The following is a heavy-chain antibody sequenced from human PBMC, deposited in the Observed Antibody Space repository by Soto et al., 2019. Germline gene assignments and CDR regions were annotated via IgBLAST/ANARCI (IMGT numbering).Heavy chain of an antibody. CDR3: ARGRHCSGGSCFWFDP. J-gene: IGHJ5*02. V-gene: IGHV1-3*01. D-gene: IGHD2-15*01. CDR1: GYTFTSYA. Sequence: ASVKVSCKASGYTFTSYAMHWVRQAPGQRLEWMGWINAGNGNTKYSQKFQGRVTITRDTSASTAYMELSSLRSEDTAVYYCARGRHCSGGSCFWFDPWGQGTPVTVSS. CDR2: INAGNGNT.